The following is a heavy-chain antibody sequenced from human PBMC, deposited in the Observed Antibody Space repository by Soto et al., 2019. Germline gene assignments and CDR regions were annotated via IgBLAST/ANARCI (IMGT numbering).Heavy chain of an antibody. CDR2: INPNSGGT. CDR1: GYTFTGYY. J-gene: IGHJ6*02. V-gene: IGHV1-2*02. D-gene: IGHD3-16*01. Sequence: ASVKVSCKASGYTFTGYYMHWVRQAPGQGLEWMGWINPNSGGTNYAQKFQGRVTMTRDKSISTAYLQWSSLKASDTAMYYCARHALPGGGTGHGMDVWGQGTTVTVSS. CDR3: ARHALPGGGTGHGMDV.